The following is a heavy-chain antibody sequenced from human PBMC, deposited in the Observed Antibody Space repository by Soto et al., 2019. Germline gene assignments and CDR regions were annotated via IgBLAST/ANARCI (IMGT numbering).Heavy chain of an antibody. CDR3: ARDSPNWEGDYYYGMDV. CDR2: IYYSGST. CDR1: GGSISSYY. V-gene: IGHV4-59*01. J-gene: IGHJ6*02. Sequence: SETLSLTCTVSGGSISSYYWGWIRQPPWKGLEWIGYIYYSGSTNYNPSLKSRVTISVDTSKNQFSLKLSSVTAADTAVYYCARDSPNWEGDYYYGMDVWGQGTTVTVSS. D-gene: IGHD7-27*01.